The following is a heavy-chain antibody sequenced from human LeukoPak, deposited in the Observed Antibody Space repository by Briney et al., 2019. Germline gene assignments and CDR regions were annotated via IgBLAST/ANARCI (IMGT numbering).Heavy chain of an antibody. CDR3: TRHYSSVPAAKTYWFDP. J-gene: IGHJ5*02. V-gene: IGHV3-73*01. Sequence: GGSLRLSCAASGFTFSGSAMHWVRRASGKGLEWVGRIRSKANSYATAYAASVNGRFTISRDDSKNTAYLQMNSLKTEDTAVYYCTRHYSSVPAAKTYWFDPWGQGTLVTVSS. CDR1: GFTFSGSA. D-gene: IGHD2-2*01. CDR2: IRSKANSYAT.